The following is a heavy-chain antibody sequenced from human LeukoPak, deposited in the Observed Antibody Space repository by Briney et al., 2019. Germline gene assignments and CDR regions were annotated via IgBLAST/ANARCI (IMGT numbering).Heavy chain of an antibody. D-gene: IGHD4-17*01. CDR2: ISAYNGNT. J-gene: IGHJ2*01. CDR3: ARSSGDYVSYYFDL. CDR1: GYTFTTYG. Sequence: GASVKVSCKASGYTFTTYGISWVRQAPGQGLEWMGWISAYNGNTNYAQKLQGRVTMTTDTSTSTAYMELRSLRSDDTAICYCARSSGDYVSYYFDLWGRGTLVTVSS. V-gene: IGHV1-18*01.